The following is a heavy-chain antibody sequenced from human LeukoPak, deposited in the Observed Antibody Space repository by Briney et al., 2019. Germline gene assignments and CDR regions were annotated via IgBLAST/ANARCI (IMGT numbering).Heavy chain of an antibody. CDR1: GFTFSSYS. CDR3: ARGMTLRAFDI. V-gene: IGHV3-21*01. Sequence: GGSLRLSCAASGFTFSSYSMNWVRQAPGKGLEWVSSISSSSSYIYYADSVKGRFTISRDNAKNSLYLQMNSLRAEDTAVYYCARGMTLRAFDIWGQGTMVTVSS. CDR2: ISSSSSYI. J-gene: IGHJ3*02. D-gene: IGHD2-15*01.